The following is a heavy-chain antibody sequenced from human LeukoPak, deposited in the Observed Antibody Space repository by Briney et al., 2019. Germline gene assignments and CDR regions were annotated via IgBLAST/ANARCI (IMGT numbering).Heavy chain of an antibody. D-gene: IGHD6-19*01. J-gene: IGHJ4*02. CDR2: IKQDGSEK. CDR3: ATEASSGLED. Sequence: GRSLRFSCAASGFTFSSYWMSWVRQAPGKGLEWVANIKQDGSEKYYLDSVKGRFTISRDNAENSLYLQMNSLRAEDTAVYYCATEASSGLEDWGQGILVTVSS. V-gene: IGHV3-7*01. CDR1: GFTFSSYW.